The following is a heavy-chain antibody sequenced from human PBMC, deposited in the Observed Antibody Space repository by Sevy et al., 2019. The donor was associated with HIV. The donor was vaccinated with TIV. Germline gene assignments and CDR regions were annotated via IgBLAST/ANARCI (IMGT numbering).Heavy chain of an antibody. V-gene: IGHV3-21*01. CDR1: GFTFSSYS. CDR3: ARDKEPGSNYDFWSSYYDYAFDI. Sequence: GGCLRLSCAASGFTFSSYSMNWVRQAPGKGLEWVSSISSSSSYIYYTDSVKGRFTISRDNAKNSLYLQMNSLRVEDTAVYYCARDKEPGSNYDFWSSYYDYAFDIWGQGTMVTVSS. J-gene: IGHJ3*02. D-gene: IGHD3-3*01. CDR2: ISSSSSYI.